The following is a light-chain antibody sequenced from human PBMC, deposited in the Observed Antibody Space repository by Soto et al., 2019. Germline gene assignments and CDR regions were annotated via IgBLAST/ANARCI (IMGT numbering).Light chain of an antibody. CDR1: QSVSSN. J-gene: IGKJ2*02. CDR3: QQYDNWPPGT. V-gene: IGKV3-15*01. CDR2: GAF. Sequence: EIVMTQSPATLSVSPGERATLSCRASQSVSSNLAWYQQKPGQAPRLLIYGAFTRATGIPARFSGSGSGTEFTLTISSLQSEDFALYYCQQYDNWPPGTFGQGTKLEIK.